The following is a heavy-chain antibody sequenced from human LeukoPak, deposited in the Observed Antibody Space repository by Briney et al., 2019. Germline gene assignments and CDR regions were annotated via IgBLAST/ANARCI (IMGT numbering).Heavy chain of an antibody. CDR1: GYTFASHD. CDR2: MNPNSGNA. J-gene: IGHJ6*02. V-gene: IGHV1-8*01. CDR3: TRNRYCSRANCFTHFYDMDV. Sequence: EASVKVSCKASGYTFASHDINWVRQAPGQGLEWMGWMNPNSGNAGYAQKFQGRVTMTRDTSMSTAYMELNSLRSEDTAVYYCTRNRYCSRANCFTHFYDMDVWGQGTTVTVSS. D-gene: IGHD2-2*01.